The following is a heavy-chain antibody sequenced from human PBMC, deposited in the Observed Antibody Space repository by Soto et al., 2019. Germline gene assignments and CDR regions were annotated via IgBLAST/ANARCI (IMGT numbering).Heavy chain of an antibody. D-gene: IGHD2-8*01. Sequence: SETRSLTCIVSDGSVRNGMYYWGWVRQPPWKGLEGFGNADFRGTTIYNPSLMARVTMTVDMSKNNVFLELTSVTAADTATYYCACYCNNLDRHHLYLFDSWGQGTQVTVSS. J-gene: IGHJ4*02. CDR1: DGSVRNGMYY. CDR3: ACYCNNLDRHHLYLFDS. V-gene: IGHV4-61*03. CDR2: ADFRGTT.